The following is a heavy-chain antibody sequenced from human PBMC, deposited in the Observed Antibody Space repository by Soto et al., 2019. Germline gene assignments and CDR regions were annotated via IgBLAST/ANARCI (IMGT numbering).Heavy chain of an antibody. J-gene: IGHJ5*02. CDR3: ARDSPLGPNNWFDP. CDR1: GFTFSSYS. V-gene: IGHV3-48*01. D-gene: IGHD3-16*01. Sequence: GGSLRLSCAASGFTFSSYSMNWVRQAPGKGLEWVSYISSSSSTIYYADSVKGRFTISRDNAKNSLYLQMNSLRAEDTAVYYCARDSPLGPNNWFDPWGQGTLVTVSS. CDR2: ISSSSSTI.